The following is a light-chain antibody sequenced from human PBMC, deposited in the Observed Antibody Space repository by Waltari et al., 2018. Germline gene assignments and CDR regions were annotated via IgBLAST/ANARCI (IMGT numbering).Light chain of an antibody. V-gene: IGKV3-11*01. CDR2: DTS. CDR3: QQGSILPLT. J-gene: IGKJ4*01. Sequence: VLTQSPVTLSLAAGERATLPCRASESVSNYLAWYQQKPGQSPRLLIFDTSKRATGIPARFSGSGYGTDFTLTINNLEAEDFALYYCQQGSILPLTFGGGTKVEI. CDR1: ESVSNY.